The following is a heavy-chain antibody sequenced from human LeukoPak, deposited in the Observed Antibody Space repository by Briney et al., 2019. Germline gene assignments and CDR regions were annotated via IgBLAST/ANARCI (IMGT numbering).Heavy chain of an antibody. Sequence: GASVKVSCKASGYTFTSYYMHWVRQAPGQGLEWMGIINPSGGSTSYAQKFQGRVTMTRDTSTSTVYMELSSLRSEDTAVYYCAREETAAGTGDYFDYWGQGTLVTVSS. J-gene: IGHJ4*02. V-gene: IGHV1-46*01. D-gene: IGHD6-13*01. CDR1: GYTFTSYY. CDR3: AREETAAGTGDYFDY. CDR2: INPSGGST.